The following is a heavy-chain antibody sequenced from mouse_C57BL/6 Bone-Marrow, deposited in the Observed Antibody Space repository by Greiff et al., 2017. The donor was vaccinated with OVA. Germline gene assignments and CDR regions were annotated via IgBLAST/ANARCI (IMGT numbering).Heavy chain of an antibody. J-gene: IGHJ4*01. CDR3: ARKVVATAREVYYAMDY. CDR2: IWSGGST. CDR1: GFSLTSYG. Sequence: QVQLKESGPGLVQPSQSLSITCTVSGFSLTSYGVHWVRQSPGKGLEWLGVIWSGGSTDYNAAFISRLSISKDNSKSQVFFKMNSLQADDTAIYYCARKVVATAREVYYAMDYWGQGTSVTVSS. D-gene: IGHD1-1*01. V-gene: IGHV2-2*01.